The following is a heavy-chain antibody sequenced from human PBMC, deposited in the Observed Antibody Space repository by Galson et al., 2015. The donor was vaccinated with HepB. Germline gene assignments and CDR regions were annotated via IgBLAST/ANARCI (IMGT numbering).Heavy chain of an antibody. J-gene: IGHJ5*02. CDR1: GFTFSSYA. V-gene: IGHV3-30*04. D-gene: IGHD4-17*01. CDR2: ISYDGSNK. CDR3: AREGVVDYGDDGWFDP. Sequence: SLRLSCAASGFTFSSYAMHWVRQAPGKGLEWVAVISYDGSNKYYADSVKGRFTISRDNSKNTLYLQMNSLRAEDTAVYYCAREGVVDYGDDGWFDPWAREPWSPSPQ.